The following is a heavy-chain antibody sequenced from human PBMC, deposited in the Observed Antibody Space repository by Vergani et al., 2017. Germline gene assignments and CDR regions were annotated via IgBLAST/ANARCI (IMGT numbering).Heavy chain of an antibody. D-gene: IGHD3-22*01. CDR1: GGSISSYY. CDR3: ASVGVVVIQFDL. V-gene: IGHV4-59*08. CDR2: IYYSGST. J-gene: IGHJ2*01. Sequence: QVQLQESGPGLVKPSETLSLTCTVSGGSISSYYWSWIRQPPGKGLEWIGYIYYSGSTNYNPSLKSRVTISVDTSKNQFSLKLSSVTAADTAVYYCASVGVVVIQFDLWGRGTLVTVSS.